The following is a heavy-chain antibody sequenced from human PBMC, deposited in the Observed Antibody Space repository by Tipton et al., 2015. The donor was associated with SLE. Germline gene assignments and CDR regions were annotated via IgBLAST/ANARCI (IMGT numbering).Heavy chain of an antibody. CDR1: GGSISSYY. Sequence: TLSLTCTVSGGSISSYYWSWIRQPPGKGLEWIGYIYYSGSTNYNPSLKSRVTISVDTSKNQFSLKLSSVTAADTAVYYCARQYSSSSSYFDYWGQGTLVTVSS. J-gene: IGHJ4*02. CDR2: IYYSGST. V-gene: IGHV4-59*01. CDR3: ARQYSSSSSYFDY. D-gene: IGHD6-6*01.